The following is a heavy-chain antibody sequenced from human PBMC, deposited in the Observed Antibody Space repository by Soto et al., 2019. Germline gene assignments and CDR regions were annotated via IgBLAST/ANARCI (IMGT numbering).Heavy chain of an antibody. J-gene: IGHJ6*02. CDR3: ASYYDFWSFGMDV. CDR1: GGSFSGYY. CDR2: INHSGST. Sequence: ASETLSLTCAVYGGSFSGYYWSWIRQPPGKGLEWIGEINHSGSTNYNPSLKSRVTISVDTSKNQFSLKLSSVTAADTAVYYCASYYDFWSFGMDVWAKGPRSPSP. V-gene: IGHV4-34*01. D-gene: IGHD3-3*01.